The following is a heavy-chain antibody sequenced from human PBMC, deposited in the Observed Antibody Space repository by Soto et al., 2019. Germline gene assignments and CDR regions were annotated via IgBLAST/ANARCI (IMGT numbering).Heavy chain of an antibody. CDR3: ASQGSGSIVVVPAETDY. D-gene: IGHD2-2*01. CDR1: GGTFXSYA. Sequence: SVKVSCKASGGTFXSYAISWVRQAPGQGLEWMGGIIPIFGTANYAQKFQGRVTITADESTSTAYMELSSLRSEDTAVYYCASQGSGSIVVVPAETDYWGQGTLVTVSS. J-gene: IGHJ4*02. CDR2: IIPIFGTA. V-gene: IGHV1-69*13.